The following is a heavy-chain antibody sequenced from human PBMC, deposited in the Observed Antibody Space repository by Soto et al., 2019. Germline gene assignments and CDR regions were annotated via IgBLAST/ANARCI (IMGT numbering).Heavy chain of an antibody. D-gene: IGHD6-6*01. CDR3: AKDSAAYSSSYDFDY. CDR1: GVTFSSYA. Sequence: EVQLLESGGGLVQPGGSLRLSCAASGVTFSSYAMSWVRQAPGKGLEWVSAISGSGGSTYYADSVKGRFTISRDNSKNTLYLKMNSLRAEDTAVDYCAKDSAAYSSSYDFDYWGQGTLVTVSS. J-gene: IGHJ4*02. CDR2: ISGSGGST. V-gene: IGHV3-23*01.